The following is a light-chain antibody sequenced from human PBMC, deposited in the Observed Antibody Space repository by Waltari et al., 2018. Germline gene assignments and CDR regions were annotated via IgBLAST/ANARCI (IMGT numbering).Light chain of an antibody. V-gene: IGKV3-11*01. CDR3: QQRSSWGFT. Sequence: EIVLTQSPATVSLSPGESATLSCRPSQSVTTLLAWYQQRPGQAPRLLIYDASNRATGIPARFSGSGFGTGFTLTISNLDPEDSAIYYCQQRSSWGFTFGPGTKVEIK. CDR1: QSVTTL. J-gene: IGKJ3*01. CDR2: DAS.